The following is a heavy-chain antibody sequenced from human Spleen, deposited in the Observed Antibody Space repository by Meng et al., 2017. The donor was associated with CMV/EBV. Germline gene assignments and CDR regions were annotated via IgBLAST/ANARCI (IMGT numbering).Heavy chain of an antibody. D-gene: IGHD6-19*01. J-gene: IGHJ5*01. CDR1: GYTLTELS. Sequence: QGPLVQSGAEVKKPGASVKVSCKVSGYTLTELSMHWVRQAPGKGLEWMGGFDPEDGETIYAQKFQGRVSMTRDTSITTAYMELRSLRSDDTAVYYCANIAVADDDSWGQGTLVTVSS. CDR2: FDPEDGET. CDR3: ANIAVADDDS. V-gene: IGHV1-24*01.